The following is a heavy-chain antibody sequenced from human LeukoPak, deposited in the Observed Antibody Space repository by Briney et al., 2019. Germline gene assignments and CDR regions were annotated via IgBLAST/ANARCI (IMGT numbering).Heavy chain of an antibody. Sequence: SETLSLTCAVYGGSFSGYYWSWIRQPPGKGLEWIGEINHSGSTNYNPSLKSRVTISVDTSKNQFSLKLSSVTAADTAVYYCARGVGGSYYSAFDIWGQGAMVTVSS. J-gene: IGHJ3*02. V-gene: IGHV4-34*01. CDR3: ARGVGGSYYSAFDI. CDR2: INHSGST. CDR1: GGSFSGYY. D-gene: IGHD1-26*01.